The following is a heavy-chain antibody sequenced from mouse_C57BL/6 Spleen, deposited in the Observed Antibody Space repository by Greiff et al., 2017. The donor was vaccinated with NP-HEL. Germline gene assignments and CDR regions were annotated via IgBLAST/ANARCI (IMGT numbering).Heavy chain of an antibody. CDR1: GYAFSSSW. V-gene: IGHV1-82*01. J-gene: IGHJ2*01. CDR2: IYPGGGDT. Sequence: QVQLQQSGPELVKPGASVKISCKASGYAFSSSWMNWVKQRPGKGLEWIGRIYPGGGDTNYNGKFKGKATLTAGKSSSTAYMQLSSLTSEDSAVYFCAKFTTVVATHFDDWGKGTTLTVSS. D-gene: IGHD1-1*01. CDR3: AKFTTVVATHFDD.